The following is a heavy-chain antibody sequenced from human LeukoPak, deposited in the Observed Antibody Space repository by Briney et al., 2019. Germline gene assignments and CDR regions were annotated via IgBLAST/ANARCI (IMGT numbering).Heavy chain of an antibody. V-gene: IGHV1-69*04. CDR2: IIPILGIA. J-gene: IGHJ5*02. CDR1: GGTFSSYA. D-gene: IGHD3-3*01. Sequence: GASVMVSCKASGGTFSSYAISWVRQAPGQGLEWMGRIIPILGIANYAQKFQGRVTITADKSTSTAYMELSSLRSEDTAVYYCARQPEGLEHAHSWGQGTLVTVSS. CDR3: ARQPEGLEHAHS.